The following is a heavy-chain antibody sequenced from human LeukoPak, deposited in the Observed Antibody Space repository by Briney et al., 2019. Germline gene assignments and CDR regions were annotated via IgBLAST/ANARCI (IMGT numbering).Heavy chain of an antibody. V-gene: IGHV4-39*01. CDR2: IYYSGST. J-gene: IGHJ4*02. Sequence: PSETLSLTCTVSGGSISSYYWGWIRQPPGKGQEWIGSIYYSGSTYYNPSLNSRVTISVDTSKNQFSLKLSPVTAADTAVYYCARWLGEYYFDYWGQGTLVTVSS. CDR1: GGSISSYY. CDR3: ARWLGEYYFDY. D-gene: IGHD6-19*01.